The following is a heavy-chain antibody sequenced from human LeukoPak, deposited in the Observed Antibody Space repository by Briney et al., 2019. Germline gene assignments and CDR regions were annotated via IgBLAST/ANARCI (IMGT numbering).Heavy chain of an antibody. CDR2: IWNDGGNK. CDR3: ARDVGATVYFDY. Sequence: GGSLRLSCAASGFTFSSHGMHWVRQAPGKGLEWVAVIWNDGGNKYYADSVKGRFTISRDNSKNTLYLQMNSLRAEGTAVYYCARDVGATVYFDYWGQGTLVTVSS. D-gene: IGHD1-26*01. J-gene: IGHJ4*02. V-gene: IGHV3-33*01. CDR1: GFTFSSHG.